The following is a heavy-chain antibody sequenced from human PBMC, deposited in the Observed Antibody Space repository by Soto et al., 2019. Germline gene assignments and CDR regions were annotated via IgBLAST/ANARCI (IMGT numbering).Heavy chain of an antibody. CDR1: GFSLTSPGMC. CDR2: IERDDDDK. V-gene: IGHV2-70*13. Sequence: GSGPTLVNPTETLTLTCTFSGFSLTSPGMCVSWIRQSPGKALEWLALIERDDDDKYYSTSLKTRLTISKDTRKNQVVLTMANMEPADTATYYCARSIRGPRRFNGMDVWGQGTTVTVSS. CDR3: ARSIRGPRRFNGMDV. D-gene: IGHD1-20*01. J-gene: IGHJ6*02.